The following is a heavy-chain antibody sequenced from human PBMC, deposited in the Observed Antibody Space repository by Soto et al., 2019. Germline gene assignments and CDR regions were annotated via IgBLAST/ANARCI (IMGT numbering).Heavy chain of an antibody. CDR3: SAWAIFGVAPLDY. CDR2: IYHSGST. CDR1: GGSISSGGYS. Sequence: QLQLQESGSGLVKPSQTLSLTCAVSGGSISSGGYSWSWIRQPPGKGLEWIGYIYHSGSTYYNPSIKSRVTISVDRSKTQFSLKLSSVTAADTAVYYCSAWAIFGVAPLDYWGQGTLVTVSS. J-gene: IGHJ4*02. D-gene: IGHD3-3*01. V-gene: IGHV4-30-2*01.